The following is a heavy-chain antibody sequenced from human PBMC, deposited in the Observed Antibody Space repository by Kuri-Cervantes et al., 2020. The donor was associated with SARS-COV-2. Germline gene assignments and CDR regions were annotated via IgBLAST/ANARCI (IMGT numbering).Heavy chain of an antibody. V-gene: IGHV3-15*01. D-gene: IGHD3-3*01. CDR3: ARDARITIFGVVIIEQVFDY. Sequence: GGSLRLSCAASGFTFSNAWMSWVRQAPGKGLEWVGRIKSKTDGGTTDYAAPVKGRFTISRDDSKNTLYLQMNSLRAEDTAVYYCARDARITIFGVVIIEQVFDYWGQGTLVTVSS. J-gene: IGHJ4*02. CDR2: IKSKTDGGTT. CDR1: GFTFSNAW.